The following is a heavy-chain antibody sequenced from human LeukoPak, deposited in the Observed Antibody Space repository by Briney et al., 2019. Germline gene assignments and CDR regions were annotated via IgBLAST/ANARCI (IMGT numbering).Heavy chain of an antibody. D-gene: IGHD3-10*01. CDR2: ISSGSSTI. J-gene: IGHJ4*02. Sequence: GGSLRLSCAASGFTFSSYSMNWVRQAPGKGLEWASYISSGSSTIYYSDSVKGRFTISRDNAKNSLYLQMNSLIDEDTAVYYCARVSGYYYDSGSYLYYFDYWGQGTLVTVSS. CDR3: ARVSGYYYDSGSYLYYFDY. V-gene: IGHV3-48*02. CDR1: GFTFSSYS.